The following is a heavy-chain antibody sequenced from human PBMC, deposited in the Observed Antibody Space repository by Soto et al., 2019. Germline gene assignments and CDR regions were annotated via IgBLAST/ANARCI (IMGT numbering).Heavy chain of an antibody. V-gene: IGHV2-5*02. D-gene: IGHD6-13*01. CDR2: IYWDDEK. J-gene: IGHJ4*02. CDR3: AHRREQQLLARSYYFDF. CDR1: GFSLSTSGVS. Sequence: QITLKESGPTLVKPTQTLTLTCTFSGFSLSTSGVSVGWIRQPPGKALEWLALIYWDDEKRYSPSLMSRLTTAKXXPXNXXVLTMTNMGPLDTATYYCAHRREQQLLARSYYFDFWGQGTLVTVSS.